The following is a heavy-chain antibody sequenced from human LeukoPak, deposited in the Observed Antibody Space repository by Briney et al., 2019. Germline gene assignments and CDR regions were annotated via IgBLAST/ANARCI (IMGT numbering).Heavy chain of an antibody. V-gene: IGHV3-23*01. Sequence: PGGSLRLSCAASGFTFTSYSMNWVRQAPGKGLEWVSTISGGGGSTYYADSVKGRFTISRDNAKNSLYLQMNSLRAEDTAIYFCARGHCRRTSCYSSGGYYYYSMDVWGQGTTVIVSS. J-gene: IGHJ6*02. CDR3: ARGHCRRTSCYSSGGYYYYSMDV. CDR2: ISGGGGST. D-gene: IGHD2-2*01. CDR1: GFTFTSYS.